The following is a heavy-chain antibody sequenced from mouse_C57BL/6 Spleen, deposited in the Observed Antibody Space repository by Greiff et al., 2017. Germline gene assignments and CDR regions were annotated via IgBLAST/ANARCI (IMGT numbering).Heavy chain of an antibody. V-gene: IGHV1-72*01. CDR1: GYTFTSYW. CDR3: ARGSLTTPHWYFDV. CDR2: IDPNRGGT. D-gene: IGHD1-1*01. J-gene: IGHJ1*03. Sequence: VQLQQPGAELVKPGASVKLSCKASGYTFTSYWMNWVKQRPGRGLAWIGRIDPNRGGTKYNEKFKSKATLTVGKPSSTAYVQLSSLTSEDCAVYYWARGSLTTPHWYFDVWGTGTTVTVSS.